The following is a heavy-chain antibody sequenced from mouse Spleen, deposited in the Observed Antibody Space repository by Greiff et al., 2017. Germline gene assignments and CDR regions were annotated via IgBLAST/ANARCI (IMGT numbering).Heavy chain of an antibody. V-gene: IGHV3-6*01. Sequence: EVQLQESGPGLVKPSQSLSLTCSVTGYSITSGYYWNWIRQFPGNKLEWMGYISYDGSNNYNPSLKNRISITRDTSKNQFFLKLNSVTTEDTATYYCAREGVFYWYFDVWGAGTTVTVSS. J-gene: IGHJ1*01. CDR3: AREGVFYWYFDV. CDR1: GYSITSGYY. CDR2: ISYDGSN.